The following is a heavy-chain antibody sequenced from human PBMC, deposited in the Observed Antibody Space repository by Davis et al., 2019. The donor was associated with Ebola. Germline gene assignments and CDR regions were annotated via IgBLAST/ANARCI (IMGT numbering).Heavy chain of an antibody. CDR3: ATDQYCSGGSCYRDYYYGMDV. Sequence: AASVKVSCKASGYTFTTYDINWVRQATGQGLEWMGWMNPDSGNTGYAQKFQGRVTMTEDTSTDTAYMELSSLRSEDTAVYYCATDQYCSGGSCYRDYYYGMDVWGQGTTVTVSS. J-gene: IGHJ6*02. CDR1: GYTFTTYD. D-gene: IGHD2-15*01. V-gene: IGHV1-8*01. CDR2: MNPDSGNT.